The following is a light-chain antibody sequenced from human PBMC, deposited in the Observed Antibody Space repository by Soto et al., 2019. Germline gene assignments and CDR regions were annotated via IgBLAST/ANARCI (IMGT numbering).Light chain of an antibody. CDR1: SSDVGAYNY. CDR3: SSDRSSTTFV. V-gene: IGLV2-14*01. Sequence: QSALTQPASVSGSPGQSITISCTGTSSDVGAYNYVSWYQQYPGKAPKVIIFEVRKRPSGVSNRFSGSKSGDTASLTISGLQDEDEADYYCSSDRSSTTFVFGTGTKVTVL. J-gene: IGLJ1*01. CDR2: EVR.